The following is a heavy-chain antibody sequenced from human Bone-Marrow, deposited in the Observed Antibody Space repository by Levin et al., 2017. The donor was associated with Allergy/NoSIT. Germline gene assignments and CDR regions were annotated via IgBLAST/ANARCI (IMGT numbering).Heavy chain of an antibody. V-gene: IGHV4-59*01. CDR3: AREWPDGPIQY. CDR2: IYYTGST. Sequence: PSETLSLTCTVSGGLLSSYYWSWIRRPPGKGLEWIGHIYYTGSTNYNPSVKSRVTISLDTPKNQFSLKLNSVTAADSAVYFCAREWPDGPIQYWGQGTLVTVSS. D-gene: IGHD5-24*01. J-gene: IGHJ4*02. CDR1: GGLLSSYY.